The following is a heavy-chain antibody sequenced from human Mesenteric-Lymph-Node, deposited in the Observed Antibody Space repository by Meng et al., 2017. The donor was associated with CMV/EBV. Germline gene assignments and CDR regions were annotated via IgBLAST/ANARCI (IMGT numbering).Heavy chain of an antibody. CDR3: ARNVRAGTIFGVVTDYYYYGMDV. J-gene: IGHJ6*02. Sequence: GESLKISCAASGFTVSSNYMSWVRQAPGKGLEWVSVIYSGGSTYYADSVKGRFTISRDNSKNTLYLQMNSLRAEDTAVYYCARNVRAGTIFGVVTDYYYYGMDVWGQGTTVTVSS. CDR2: IYSGGST. CDR1: GFTVSSNY. D-gene: IGHD3-3*01. V-gene: IGHV3-66*02.